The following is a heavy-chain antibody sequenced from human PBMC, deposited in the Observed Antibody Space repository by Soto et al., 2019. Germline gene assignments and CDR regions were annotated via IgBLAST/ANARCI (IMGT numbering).Heavy chain of an antibody. Sequence: GASVKVSCKASGYTFTSYDINWVRQATGQGLEWMGWMNPNSGNTGYAQKFQGRVTMTRNTSISTAYMELSSLRSEDTAVYYCARAHFDILTGYYSQWFDPWGQGTLVTVSS. CDR3: ARAHFDILTGYYSQWFDP. CDR1: GYTFTSYD. V-gene: IGHV1-8*01. J-gene: IGHJ5*02. D-gene: IGHD3-9*01. CDR2: MNPNSGNT.